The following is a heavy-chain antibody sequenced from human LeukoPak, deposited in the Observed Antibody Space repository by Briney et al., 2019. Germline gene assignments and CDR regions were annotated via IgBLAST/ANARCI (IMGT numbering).Heavy chain of an antibody. CDR2: ISGSGGST. CDR3: TKDLDIVLVPAALFDY. CDR1: GFTFSSYA. D-gene: IGHD2-2*01. Sequence: PGGSLRLSCAASGFTFSSYAMSWVCHAPGKGLEWVSAISGSGGSTYYADSVKGRFTISRDNSNNTLYLQMNSLRAADTAVYYCTKDLDIVLVPAALFDYWGQGTLVTASS. V-gene: IGHV3-23*01. J-gene: IGHJ4*02.